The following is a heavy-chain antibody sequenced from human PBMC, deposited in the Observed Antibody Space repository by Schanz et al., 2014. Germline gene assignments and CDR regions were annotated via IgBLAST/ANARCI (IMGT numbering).Heavy chain of an antibody. D-gene: IGHD2-2*01. Sequence: EVQVVESGGGLVQPGGSLRLSCAASGFTFSSYAMSWVRQAPGKGLEWVSTISGSGAHTYHADSVRGRFTISRDNSKNILYLQMNSLRAEDTAIYFCAAARGTNCYFCALDIWGQGTMVTVSS. V-gene: IGHV3-23*04. J-gene: IGHJ3*02. CDR2: ISGSGAHT. CDR1: GFTFSSYA. CDR3: AAARGTNCYFCALDI.